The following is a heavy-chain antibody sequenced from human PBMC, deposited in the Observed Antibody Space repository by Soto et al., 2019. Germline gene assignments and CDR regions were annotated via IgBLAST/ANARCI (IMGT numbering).Heavy chain of an antibody. CDR2: INHSGST. V-gene: IGHV4-34*09. D-gene: IGHD3-10*01. CDR1: GGSFSGYY. J-gene: IGHJ4*02. CDR3: ARFRDYYGSRRPQNFDY. Sequence: PSETLSLTCAVYGGSFSGYYWSWIRQPPGKGLEWIGEINHSGSTYYNPSLKSRVTISVDTSKNQFSLKLSSVTAADTAVYYCARFRDYYGSRRPQNFDYWGQGTLVTVSS.